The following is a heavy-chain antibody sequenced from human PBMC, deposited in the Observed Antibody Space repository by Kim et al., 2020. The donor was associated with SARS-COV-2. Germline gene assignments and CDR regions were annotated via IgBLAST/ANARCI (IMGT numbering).Heavy chain of an antibody. J-gene: IGHJ4*02. CDR2: SHSGGSGT. D-gene: IGHD3-22*01. V-gene: IGHV3-48*02. CDR3: AKRLGNSRSFDY. Sequence: GGSLRLSCATSGFTFSSNDMDWVRQAPGKGLEWVSYSHSGGSGTSYTDSVKGRFTISRDNAKNSLYLQMNSLRDEDTAVYYCAKRLGNSRSFDYWGQGILVTVSS. CDR1: GFTFSSND.